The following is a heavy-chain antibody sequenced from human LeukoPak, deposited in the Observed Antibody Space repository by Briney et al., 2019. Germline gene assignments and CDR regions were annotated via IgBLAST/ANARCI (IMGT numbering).Heavy chain of an antibody. J-gene: IGHJ4*02. CDR3: ASTPSPGPTESGYY. Sequence: ASVKVSCKASGGTFSSYAISWVRQAPGQGLEWMGRIIPILGIANYAQKFQGRVTITADKSTSTAYMELSSLRSEDTAVYYYASTPSPGPTESGYYWGQGTLVTVSS. CDR2: IIPILGIA. CDR1: GGTFSSYA. D-gene: IGHD1-14*01. V-gene: IGHV1-69*04.